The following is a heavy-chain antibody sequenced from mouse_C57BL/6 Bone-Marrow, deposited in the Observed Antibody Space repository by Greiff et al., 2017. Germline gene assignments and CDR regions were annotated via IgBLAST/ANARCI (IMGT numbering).Heavy chain of an antibody. Sequence: QVQLQQPGAELVRPGSSVKLSCKASGYTFTSYWMHWVKQRPIQGLEWIGNIDPSDSETHYNQKFKDKATLTVDKSSSTAYMQLSSLTSEDSAVYYCARKAYDSNLDYRGQGTTLTVSS. V-gene: IGHV1-52*01. CDR3: ARKAYDSNLDY. CDR2: IDPSDSET. J-gene: IGHJ2*01. D-gene: IGHD2-5*01. CDR1: GYTFTSYW.